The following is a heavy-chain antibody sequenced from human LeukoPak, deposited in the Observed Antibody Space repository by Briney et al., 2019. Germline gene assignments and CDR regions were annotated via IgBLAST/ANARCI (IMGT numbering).Heavy chain of an antibody. Sequence: ASVTVSCKASGYTFTGYFMYWVRQAPGQGLEWMGWINHNSGGTNYAQKFQGRVTMTRDTSISKSYMEVSRLRCDDTAVYYCARGDYGSGSHYSPNSYHMDVWGKGTTVTVSS. CDR1: GYTFTGYF. V-gene: IGHV1-2*02. D-gene: IGHD3-10*01. J-gene: IGHJ6*03. CDR3: ARGDYGSGSHYSPNSYHMDV. CDR2: INHNSGGT.